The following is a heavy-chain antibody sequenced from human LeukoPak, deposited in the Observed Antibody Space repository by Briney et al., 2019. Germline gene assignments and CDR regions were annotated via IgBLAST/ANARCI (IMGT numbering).Heavy chain of an antibody. J-gene: IGHJ4*02. D-gene: IGHD5-12*01. CDR2: INHNGNVN. Sequence: GGSLRLSCAASGFTFSSYWMNWARQAPGKGLEWVASINHNGNVNYYVDSVKGRFTISRDNSKNTLYLQMNSLRAEDTAVYYCARDLRATTPYYFDYWGQGTLVTVSS. V-gene: IGHV3-7*01. CDR3: ARDLRATTPYYFDY. CDR1: GFTFSSYW.